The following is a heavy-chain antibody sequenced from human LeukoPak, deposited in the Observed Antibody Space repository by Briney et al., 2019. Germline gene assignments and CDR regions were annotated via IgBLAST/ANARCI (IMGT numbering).Heavy chain of an antibody. D-gene: IGHD1-7*01. Sequence: SVTVSCKASGGTFSSYAISWVRQAPGQGLEWMGGIIPIFVTANYAQKFQGRVKITTDESTSTAYMELSSLRSEDTAVYYCARIGSYMNYGGAFDIWGQGTMVTVSS. V-gene: IGHV1-69*05. CDR2: IIPIFVTA. CDR3: ARIGSYMNYGGAFDI. J-gene: IGHJ3*02. CDR1: GGTFSSYA.